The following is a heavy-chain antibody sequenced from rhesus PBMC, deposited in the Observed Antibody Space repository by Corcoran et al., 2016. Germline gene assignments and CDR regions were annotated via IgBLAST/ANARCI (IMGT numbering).Heavy chain of an antibody. CDR1: GFTFSNFG. CDR3: AKDLQLLY. CDR2: ISNHYGTT. Sequence: VQLVESGGGLVQPGGSLRLSCAASGFTFSNFGMSWVRQAPGKGLECVSNISNHYGTTYYAESLKGRFTISRDNSKNTLFLEVNNLRVEDTAVYYCAKDLQLLYWGQGVLVTVSS. D-gene: IGHD1-44*01. J-gene: IGHJ4*01. V-gene: IGHV3S5*01.